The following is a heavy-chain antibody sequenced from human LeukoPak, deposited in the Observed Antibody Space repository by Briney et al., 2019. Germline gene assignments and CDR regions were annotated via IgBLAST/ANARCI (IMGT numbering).Heavy chain of an antibody. CDR3: ASLLDYGSGPGDY. CDR2: IYYSGST. D-gene: IGHD3-10*01. V-gene: IGHV4-39*07. J-gene: IGHJ4*02. CDR1: GGSISSSSYY. Sequence: SETLSLTCTVSGGSISSSSYYWGWIRQPPGKGLEWIGSIYYSGSTYYNPSLKSRVTISVDTSKNQFSLKLSSVTAADTAVYYCASLLDYGSGPGDYWGQGTLVTVSS.